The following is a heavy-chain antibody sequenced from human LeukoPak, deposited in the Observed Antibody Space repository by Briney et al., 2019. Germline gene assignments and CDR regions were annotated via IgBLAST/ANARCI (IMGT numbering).Heavy chain of an antibody. CDR2: IYYNGYT. D-gene: IGHD2-15*01. CDR1: GGSISSSGYY. CDR3: ARHCSGGSCYTVLDY. Sequence: SETLSLTCTVSGGSISSSGYYWGWIRLPPGKGLEGIGSIYYNGYTYYNPSLKSRLTISVDTSKNQFSLKLSSVTAADTAVYYCARHCSGGSCYTVLDYWGQGTRVTVYS. J-gene: IGHJ4*02. V-gene: IGHV4-39*01.